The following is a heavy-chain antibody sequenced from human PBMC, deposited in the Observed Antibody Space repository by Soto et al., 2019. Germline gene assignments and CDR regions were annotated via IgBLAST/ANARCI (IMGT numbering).Heavy chain of an antibody. V-gene: IGHV4-4*07. CDR1: GGSISSYY. D-gene: IGHD3-10*01. J-gene: IGHJ5*02. CDR3: ARDRTVRGDWFDP. CDR2: ISTSGTT. Sequence: QVQLQDSGPGLVKASETVSLTCTVSGGSISSYYWTWIRQPAGKGLEWIGRISTSGTTNYNPSLTSRVTRSVDRSKNQFSLKLSSVTAADTAVYYCARDRTVRGDWFDPWGQGTLVTVSS.